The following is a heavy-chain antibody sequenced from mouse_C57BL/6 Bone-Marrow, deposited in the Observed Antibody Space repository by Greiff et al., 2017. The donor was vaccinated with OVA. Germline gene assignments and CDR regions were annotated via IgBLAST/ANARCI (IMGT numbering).Heavy chain of an antibody. CDR2: INPGSGGT. D-gene: IGHD3-3*01. J-gene: IGHJ2*01. Sequence: VQLQQSGAELVRPGTSVKVSCKASGYAFTNYLIEWVKQRPGQGLEWIGVINPGSGGTNYNEKFKGKATLTADKSSSTAYMQLSSLTSEDSAVYFCARDGDVGDFDYWGQGTTLTVSS. V-gene: IGHV1-54*01. CDR1: GYAFTNYL. CDR3: ARDGDVGDFDY.